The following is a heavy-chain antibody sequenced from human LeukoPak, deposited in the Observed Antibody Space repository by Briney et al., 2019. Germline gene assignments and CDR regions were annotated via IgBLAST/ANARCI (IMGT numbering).Heavy chain of an antibody. Sequence: PGGSLRLSCAGSGFTFNNYGMSWVRQAPGKGLEWVSGISGTGGSTYYADSVKGRFTISRDNSKNMLYLQMDSLSPEHTSLYFCAKMLNFGYGYHYYTMDVWGQGTTVSVSS. D-gene: IGHD5-18*01. V-gene: IGHV3-23*01. J-gene: IGHJ6*02. CDR2: ISGTGGST. CDR3: AKMLNFGYGYHYYTMDV. CDR1: GFTFNNYG.